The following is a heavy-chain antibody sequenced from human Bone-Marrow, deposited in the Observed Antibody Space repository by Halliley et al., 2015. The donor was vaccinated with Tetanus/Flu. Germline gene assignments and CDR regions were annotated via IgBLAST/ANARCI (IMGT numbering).Heavy chain of an antibody. CDR2: INTDGTTA. D-gene: IGHD1-1*01. J-gene: IGHJ6*02. CDR1: GFTVTSHW. CDR3: ARKLTTGLGSSKFNGLDV. V-gene: IGHV3-74*01. Sequence: SLRLSCVASGFTVTSHWMHWVRQSPGKGLEWASRINTDGTTATCAESVIGRFTISRDTAKNTCYLKMTSLRVEDSAVYFCARKLTTGLGSSKFNGLDVWGQGTTVTVSS.